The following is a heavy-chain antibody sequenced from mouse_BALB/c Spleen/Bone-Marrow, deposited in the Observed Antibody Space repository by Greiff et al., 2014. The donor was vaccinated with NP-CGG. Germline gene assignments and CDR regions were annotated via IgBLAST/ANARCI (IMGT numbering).Heavy chain of an antibody. V-gene: IGHV1-69*01. CDR2: IDTSDSYT. CDR1: GYTFTDYW. J-gene: IGHJ3*01. Sequence: VKLMESGAELVMPGASVKMSCKASGYTFTDYWMHWVKQRPRQGLEWIGAIDTSDSYTSYNQKFKGKATLTVDESSSTAYMQLSSLTSEDSAVYYCARGDWDDAYWGQGTLVTVSA. D-gene: IGHD4-1*01. CDR3: ARGDWDDAY.